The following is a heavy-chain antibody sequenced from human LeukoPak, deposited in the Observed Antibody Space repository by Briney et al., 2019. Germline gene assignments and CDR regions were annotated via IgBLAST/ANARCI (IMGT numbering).Heavy chain of an antibody. CDR3: AKGGTTDEDY. CDR1: GNYW. D-gene: IGHD2/OR15-2a*01. J-gene: IGHJ4*02. V-gene: IGHV3-74*01. Sequence: GGSLRLSCAASGNYWMHWVRQAPGKGLVWVSHINSDGSWTSYADSVKGRFTISRDNSKNTLYLQMNSLRAEDTAVYYCAKGGTTDEDYWGQGTLVTVSS. CDR2: INSDGSWT.